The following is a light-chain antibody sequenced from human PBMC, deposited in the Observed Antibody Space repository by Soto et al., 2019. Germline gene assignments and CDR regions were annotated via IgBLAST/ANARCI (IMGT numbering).Light chain of an antibody. CDR3: SSYTSSSTPV. Sequence: QSVLTQPASVSGSPGQSITISCPGTSSVVGGYNYVSWYQQHPGKAPKLMIYDVSNRPSGVSNRFSGSKSGNTASLTISGLQAEDEADYYCSSYTSSSTPVFGTGTKVTVL. CDR1: SSVVGGYNY. CDR2: DVS. J-gene: IGLJ1*01. V-gene: IGLV2-14*01.